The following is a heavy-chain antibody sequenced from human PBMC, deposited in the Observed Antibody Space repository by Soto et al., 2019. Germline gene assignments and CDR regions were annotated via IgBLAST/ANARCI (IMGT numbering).Heavy chain of an antibody. CDR2: IYYSGIT. V-gene: IGHV4-31*03. D-gene: IGHD3-22*01. CDR3: ARASSYDNSGHDY. CDR1: GDSISSGSYY. Sequence: QMQLQESGPGLVKPSQTLSLTCTVSGDSISSGSYYWSWIRQHPGKGLEWIGYIYYSGITYYNPSLKSRVSISVDTSKNQFTLKLTSVSAADTAVYYCARASSYDNSGHDYWGQGTLVTVSS. J-gene: IGHJ4*02.